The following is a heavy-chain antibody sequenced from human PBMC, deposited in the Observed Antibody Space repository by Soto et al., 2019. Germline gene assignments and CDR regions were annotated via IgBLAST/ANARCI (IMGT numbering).Heavy chain of an antibody. CDR3: AGDGPPADS. J-gene: IGHJ5*01. CDR2: IRAYNGNT. Sequence: QVQLVQSGAEVKKPGASVKVSCKASGYTFTSYGISWVRQAPGQGLEWMGWIRAYNGNTNYAQKLQGRVTMTTDTPTSTAYMQLRSRGSADPAVYSVAGDGPPADSWGQGTLVTVSS. V-gene: IGHV1-18*01. CDR1: GYTFTSYG.